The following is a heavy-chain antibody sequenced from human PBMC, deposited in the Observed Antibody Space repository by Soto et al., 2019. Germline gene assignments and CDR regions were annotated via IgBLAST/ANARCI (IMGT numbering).Heavy chain of an antibody. CDR3: AREGGGSYANWFDP. Sequence: SETLSLTCTVSGGSISSGGYYWSWIRQHPGKGLEWIGYIYYSGSTYYNPSLKSRVTTSVDTSKNQFSLKLNSVTAADTAVYYCAREGGGSYANWFDPWGQGTLVTVS. V-gene: IGHV4-31*03. D-gene: IGHD1-26*01. CDR1: GGSISSGGYY. J-gene: IGHJ5*02. CDR2: IYYSGST.